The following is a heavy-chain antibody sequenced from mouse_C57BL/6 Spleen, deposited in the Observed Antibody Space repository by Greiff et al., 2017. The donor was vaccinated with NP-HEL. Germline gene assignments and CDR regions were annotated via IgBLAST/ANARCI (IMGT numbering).Heavy chain of an antibody. V-gene: IGHV1-69*01. CDR1: GYTFTSYW. CDR2: IDPSDSYT. J-gene: IGHJ2*01. Sequence: QVQLQQPGAELVMPGASVKLSCKASGYTFTSYWMHWVKQRPGQGLEWIGEIDPSDSYTNYNQKFKGKSTLTVDKSSSTAYMQLSSLTSEDSAVYYCARSGTTVVALDYWGQGTTLTVSS. D-gene: IGHD1-1*01. CDR3: ARSGTTVVALDY.